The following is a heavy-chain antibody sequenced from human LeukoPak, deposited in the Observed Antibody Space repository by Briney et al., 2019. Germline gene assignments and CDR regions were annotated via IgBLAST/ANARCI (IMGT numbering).Heavy chain of an antibody. CDR3: ARARNRVFRAKSKHYYDSSGLSPWDYFDY. D-gene: IGHD3-22*01. CDR2: IYYSGST. V-gene: IGHV4-61*01. CDR1: SGSIKNSNYY. Sequence: SETLSLTCTVSSGSIKNSNYYWSWIRQPPGKGLEWIGYIYYSGSTNYNPSLKSRVTISVDTSKNQFSLKLSSVTAADTAVYYCARARNRVFRAKSKHYYDSSGLSPWDYFDYWGQGTLVTVSS. J-gene: IGHJ4*02.